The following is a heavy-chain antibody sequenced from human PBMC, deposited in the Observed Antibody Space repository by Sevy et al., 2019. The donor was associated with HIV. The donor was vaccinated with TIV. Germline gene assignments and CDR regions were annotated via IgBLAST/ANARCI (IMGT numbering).Heavy chain of an antibody. CDR2: ISYDGSNK. V-gene: IGHV3-30-3*01. CDR1: GFTCSSYA. D-gene: IGHD1-26*01. Sequence: GGSLRLSCAASGFTCSSYAMHWVRQAPGKGLEWVAVISYDGSNKYYADSVKGRFTISRDNSKNTQYLQMNSQRAEDRAVYYCASPTGPWELLGGAFDIWGQGTMVTVS. CDR3: ASPTGPWELLGGAFDI. J-gene: IGHJ3*02.